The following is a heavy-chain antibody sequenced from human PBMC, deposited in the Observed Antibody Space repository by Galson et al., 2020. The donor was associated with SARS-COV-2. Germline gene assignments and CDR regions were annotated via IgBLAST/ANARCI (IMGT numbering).Heavy chain of an antibody. D-gene: IGHD3-22*01. CDR2: ITQRGSV. CDR3: ARGLFQTTMVIVVFTSGSFYFDS. V-gene: IGHV4-34*01. CDR1: GGSFSGHY. J-gene: IGHJ4*02. Sequence: SETLSLTCAVYGGSFSGHYWSWIRQSPGKGLEWIGEITQRGSVTYNPSLKSRVTISADTSKNQFSLELRSVTAADTAVYYCARGLFQTTMVIVVFTSGSFYFDSWGQGTLVSVSS.